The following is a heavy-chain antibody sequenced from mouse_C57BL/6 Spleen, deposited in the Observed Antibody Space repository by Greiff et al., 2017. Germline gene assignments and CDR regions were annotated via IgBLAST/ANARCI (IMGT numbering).Heavy chain of an antibody. CDR2: IYPGDGDT. CDR1: GYAFSSSW. CDR3: AHLRGYAMDY. Sequence: VQLQQSGPELVKPGASVKISCKASGYAFSSSWMNWVKQRPGKGLEWIGRIYPGDGDTNYNGKFKGKATLTADKSSSTAYMQLSSLTSEDSAVYFCAHLRGYAMDYWGQGTSVTVSS. J-gene: IGHJ4*01. V-gene: IGHV1-82*01. D-gene: IGHD1-1*01.